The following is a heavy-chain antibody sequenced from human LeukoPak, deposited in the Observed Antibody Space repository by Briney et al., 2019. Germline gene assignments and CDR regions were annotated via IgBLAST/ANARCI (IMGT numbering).Heavy chain of an antibody. CDR1: GYTFNDYY. CDR2: MNPNSGVT. D-gene: IGHD6-13*01. Sequence: ASVKVSCKASGYTFNDYYLHWVRQAPGQGLQWMGWMNPNSGVTKIAQKFQGRVTMTTDTSTSTAYMELRSLRSDDTAVYYCARDRGSGSWPKVLSEYWFDPWGQGTLVTVSS. V-gene: IGHV1-2*02. CDR3: ARDRGSGSWPKVLSEYWFDP. J-gene: IGHJ5*02.